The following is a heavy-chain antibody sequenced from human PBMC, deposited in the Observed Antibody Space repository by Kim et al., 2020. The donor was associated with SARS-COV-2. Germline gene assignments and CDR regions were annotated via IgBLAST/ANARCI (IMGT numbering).Heavy chain of an antibody. CDR2: IRSKAYGGTT. Sequence: GGSLRLSCTASGFTFGDYAMSWFRQAPGKGLEWVGFIRSKAYGGTTEYAASVKGRFTISRDESKSIAYLQMNSLKTEATAVYYCTRDRGKKTYSYGSGGSQAFDIWGPGTMVTVSS. J-gene: IGHJ3*02. V-gene: IGHV3-49*03. D-gene: IGHD3-10*01. CDR1: GFTFGDYA. CDR3: TRDRGKKTYSYGSGGSQAFDI.